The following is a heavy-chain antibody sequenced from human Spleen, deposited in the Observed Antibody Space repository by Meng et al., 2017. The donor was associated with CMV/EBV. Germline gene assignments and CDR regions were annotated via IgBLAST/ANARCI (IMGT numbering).Heavy chain of an antibody. J-gene: IGHJ4*02. CDR2: IKEDGSEK. CDR3: ARDIDHRDY. D-gene: IGHD2-15*01. V-gene: IGHV3-7*01. Sequence: GESLKISCAASGFTFSNYRTSWVRQAPGKGLEWVANIKEDGSEKYYVDSVKGRFTISRDNAKNSLYLQMNSLRAEDTAVYYCARDIDHRDYWGQGTLVTVSS. CDR1: GFTFSNYR.